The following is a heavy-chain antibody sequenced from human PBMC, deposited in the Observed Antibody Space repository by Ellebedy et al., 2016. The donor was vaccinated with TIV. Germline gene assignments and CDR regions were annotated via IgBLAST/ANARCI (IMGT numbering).Heavy chain of an antibody. CDR1: GGSISSSSYY. V-gene: IGHV4-39*01. Sequence: MPSETLSLTCTVSGGSISSSSYYWGWIRQPPGKGLEWIGSIYYSGSTYYNPSLKSRVTISVDTSKNQFSLKLSSVTAADTAVYYCTRQVLPDYFDYWGQGTLVTVSS. CDR3: TRQVLPDYFDY. CDR2: IYYSGST. J-gene: IGHJ4*02. D-gene: IGHD2/OR15-2a*01.